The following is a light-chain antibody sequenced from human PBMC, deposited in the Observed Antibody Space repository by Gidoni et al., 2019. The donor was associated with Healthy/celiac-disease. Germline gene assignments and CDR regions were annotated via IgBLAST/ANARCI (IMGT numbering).Light chain of an antibody. CDR2: QAS. V-gene: IGLV3-1*01. Sequence: SYELTQPPSVSVSPGQKASITCSGDKWGDKYACWYQQKPGQSPVLVIYQASKRPSGIPERFSGSNSGNTATLTISGTQAMDEADYYCQAWDSSTVVFGGGTKLTVL. CDR1: KWGDKY. J-gene: IGLJ2*01. CDR3: QAWDSSTVV.